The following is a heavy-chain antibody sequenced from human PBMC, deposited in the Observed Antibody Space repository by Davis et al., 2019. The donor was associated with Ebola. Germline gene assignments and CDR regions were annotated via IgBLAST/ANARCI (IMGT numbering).Heavy chain of an antibody. CDR2: ITKSGRYT. V-gene: IGHV3-11*06. D-gene: IGHD4/OR15-4a*01. CDR3: ARVGFRCSCDDL. J-gene: IGHJ4*02. CDR1: GFSVTDFY. Sequence: GGSLRLSCAASGFSVTDFYMTWLRQVPGKGLEWVSYITKSGRYTNYADSVKGRFTISRDNAKNSLYLQMSSLKDEDTAVYYCARVGFRCSCDDLWGQGSLVTVSS.